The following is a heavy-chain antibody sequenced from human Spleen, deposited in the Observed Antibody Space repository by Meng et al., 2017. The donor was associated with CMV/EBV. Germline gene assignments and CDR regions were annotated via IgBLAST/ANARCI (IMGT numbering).Heavy chain of an antibody. CDR3: ARGQSTHTRRSVYDNDY. CDR1: GGSFSGYY. CDR2: INHSGST. V-gene: IGHV4-34*01. J-gene: IGHJ4*02. Sequence: QVQLQQWGAGLLKPSETLSLPCAVYGGSFSGYYWSWIRQPPGKGLEWIGEINHSGSTNYNPSLKSRVTISVDTSKNQFSLKLSSVTAADTAVYYCARGQSTHTRRSVYDNDYWGQGTLVTVSS. D-gene: IGHD3-3*01.